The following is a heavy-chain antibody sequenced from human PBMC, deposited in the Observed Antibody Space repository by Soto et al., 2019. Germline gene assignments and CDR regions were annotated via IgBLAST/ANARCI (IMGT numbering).Heavy chain of an antibody. CDR3: ARDWGSDGTLDY. J-gene: IGHJ4*02. CDR1: GFTLRDHG. CDR2: ISSSSSYI. Sequence: VVPLRHWCAVAGFTLRDHGMHCVSKATGKGLEWVSSISSSSSYIYYADSVKGRFTISRDNAKNSLFLQMNSLRAEDTALYYGARDWGSDGTLDYWGQGTLVTVSS. D-gene: IGHD3-16*01. V-gene: IGHV3-21*01.